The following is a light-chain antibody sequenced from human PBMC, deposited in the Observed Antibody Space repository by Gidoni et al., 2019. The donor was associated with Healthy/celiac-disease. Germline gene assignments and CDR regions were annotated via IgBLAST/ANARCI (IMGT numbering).Light chain of an antibody. J-gene: IGKJ4*01. CDR3: QQYGSSPLT. Sequence: EILLTQSPGTPSLSPGARATLSCRTSQSVSSSYLAWYQQKPGQAPRLLIYGASSRATGIPYRFSGSGSGTDFTLTISRLEPEDFAVYYCQQYGSSPLTFGGGTKVEIK. V-gene: IGKV3-20*01. CDR1: QSVSSSY. CDR2: GAS.